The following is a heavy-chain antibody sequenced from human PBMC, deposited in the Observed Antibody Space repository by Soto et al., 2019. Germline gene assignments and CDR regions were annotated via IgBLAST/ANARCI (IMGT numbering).Heavy chain of an antibody. CDR1: GFTFNDYA. CDR2: IWSDGKKE. Sequence: QVQLVESGGGVVQPGNSLTLSCAASGFTFNDYAMYWVRQAPGKGLEWVAAIWSDGKKESYPQSAKGRFTISRDNSKKSLYLQMNSLRAEDTAVYYCARGLSSGWFDYWGQGTLVTVSA. D-gene: IGHD6-19*01. CDR3: ARGLSSGWFDY. J-gene: IGHJ5*01. V-gene: IGHV3-33*08.